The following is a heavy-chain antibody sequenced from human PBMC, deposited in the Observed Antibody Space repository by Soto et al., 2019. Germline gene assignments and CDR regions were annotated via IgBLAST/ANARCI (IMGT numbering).Heavy chain of an antibody. CDR2: IKSKTDGGTT. V-gene: IGHV3-15*07. CDR3: TTTIVVVVAAITRDAFDI. Sequence: GGSLRLSCAASGFTFSNAWMNWVRQAPGKGLEWVGRIKSKTDGGTTDYAAPVKGRFTISRDDSKNTLYLQMNSLKTEDTAVYYCTTTIVVVVAAITRDAFDIWGQGTMVTVSS. D-gene: IGHD2-15*01. CDR1: GFTFSNAW. J-gene: IGHJ3*02.